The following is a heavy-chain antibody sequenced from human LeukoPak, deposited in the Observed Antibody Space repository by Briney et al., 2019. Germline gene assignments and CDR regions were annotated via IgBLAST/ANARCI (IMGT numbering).Heavy chain of an antibody. CDR1: GGSFSGYY. V-gene: IGHV4-34*01. CDR3: ARENYDFWSGYSDSNWFDP. Sequence: PSETLSLTCAVYGGSFSGYYWSWIRQPPGKGLEWIGEINHSGSTNYNPSLKSRVTISVDTSKNQFSLKLSSVTAADTAVYYCARENYDFWSGYSDSNWFDPWGQGTLVTVSS. D-gene: IGHD3-3*01. J-gene: IGHJ5*02. CDR2: INHSGST.